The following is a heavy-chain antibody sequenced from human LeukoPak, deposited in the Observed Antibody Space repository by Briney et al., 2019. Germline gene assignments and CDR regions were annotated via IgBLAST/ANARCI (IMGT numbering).Heavy chain of an antibody. Sequence: GGSLRLSCAASGFTFSDYYMSWIRQAPGKGLEWVSYISSSSSYTNSADSVKGRFTISRDNAKNSLYLQMNSLRAEDTAVYYCARDEGYCSGGSCYSNYWGQGTLVTVSS. V-gene: IGHV3-11*06. CDR1: GFTFSDYY. CDR2: ISSSSSYT. CDR3: ARDEGYCSGGSCYSNY. D-gene: IGHD2-15*01. J-gene: IGHJ4*02.